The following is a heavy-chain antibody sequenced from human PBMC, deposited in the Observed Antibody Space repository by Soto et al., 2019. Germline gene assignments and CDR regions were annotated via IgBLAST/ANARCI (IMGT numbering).Heavy chain of an antibody. CDR2: ITPTLNIA. V-gene: IGHV1-69*01. Sequence: QLQLVQSGAVVREPGSSVKVSCKASGGTFSSYTVIWVRQAPGQGLEWMGGITPTLNIAKYAEKFQGRVTITAEESTSTVNMHLSSLRSEDTAVYFCARGYYSGSNPSSFDYWGQGTLVAVSS. CDR1: GGTFSSYT. CDR3: ARGYYSGSNPSSFDY. J-gene: IGHJ4*02. D-gene: IGHD1-26*01.